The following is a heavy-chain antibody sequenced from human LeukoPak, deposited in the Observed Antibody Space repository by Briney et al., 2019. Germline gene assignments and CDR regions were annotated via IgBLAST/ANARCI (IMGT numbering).Heavy chain of an antibody. CDR2: IYHSGST. CDR1: GGSISSSNW. CDR3: ARCYYDSSGYSNYFDY. Sequence: SETLSFTCAVSGGSISSSNWWSWVRQPPGKGLEWIGEIYHSGSTNYNPSLKSRVTISVDKSKNQFSLKLSSVTAADTAVYYCARCYYDSSGYSNYFDYWGQGTLVTVSS. D-gene: IGHD3-22*01. J-gene: IGHJ4*02. V-gene: IGHV4-4*02.